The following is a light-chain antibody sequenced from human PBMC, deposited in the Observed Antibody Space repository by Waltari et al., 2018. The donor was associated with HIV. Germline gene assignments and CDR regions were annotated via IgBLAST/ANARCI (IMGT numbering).Light chain of an antibody. J-gene: IGLJ3*02. CDR2: EVS. Sequence: QSALTQPASVSGSPGQSVTISCTGTNSDVGGYNYVSWYQHHPGKPPKLTIFEVSHRPSGVPNRFWGSKPRSTASLTIAGLQAEDEADYYCSSYTSSTAWVFGGCTRVTVL. V-gene: IGLV2-14*01. CDR1: NSDVGGYNY. CDR3: SSYTSSTAWV.